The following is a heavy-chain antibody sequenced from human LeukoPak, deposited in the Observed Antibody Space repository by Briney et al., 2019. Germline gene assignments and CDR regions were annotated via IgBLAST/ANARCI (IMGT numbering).Heavy chain of an antibody. CDR2: LSHSEDT. CDR3: ARSGSPASPFNLDY. D-gene: IGHD2-2*01. CDR1: GGITTTYY. Sequence: SETLSLTCSVSGGITTTYYWGWVRQPPGKGLEWIGSLSHSEDTYFNPSLKSRVTISLDTSKSHFSLRLTSVTATDTALYYCARSGSPASPFNLDYWGQGTLVTVSS. J-gene: IGHJ4*02. V-gene: IGHV4-38-2*02.